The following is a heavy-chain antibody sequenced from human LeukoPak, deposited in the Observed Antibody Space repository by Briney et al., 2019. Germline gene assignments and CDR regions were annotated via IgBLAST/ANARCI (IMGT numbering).Heavy chain of an antibody. CDR3: ARQDYYDSTGLDY. CDR2: INPNSGGT. V-gene: IGHV1-2*02. D-gene: IGHD3-22*01. Sequence: GASVKVSCKASGYTFTDYYMHWVRQAPGQGLEWMGWINPNSGGTNYAQSFQGRVTMTRDTSISTAYMELSRLRSDDTAVYYCARQDYYDSTGLDYWGQGTLVTVSS. J-gene: IGHJ4*02. CDR1: GYTFTDYY.